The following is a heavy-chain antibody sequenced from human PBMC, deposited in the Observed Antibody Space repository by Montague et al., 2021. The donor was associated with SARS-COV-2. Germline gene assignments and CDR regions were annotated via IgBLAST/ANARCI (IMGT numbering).Heavy chain of an antibody. CDR2: IYYRVRT. Sequence: SETRSLTCTVSGGSIISSFWRRTRQHTGKGLERIGYIYYRVRTNYNPSLKTRVTISVDTSKNQFSLKLNSMTAADTAVYYCAREDRWNWFDPWGQGTLVIVSS. CDR3: AREDRWNWFDP. V-gene: IGHV4-59*01. D-gene: IGHD5-24*01. J-gene: IGHJ5*02. CDR1: GGSIISSF.